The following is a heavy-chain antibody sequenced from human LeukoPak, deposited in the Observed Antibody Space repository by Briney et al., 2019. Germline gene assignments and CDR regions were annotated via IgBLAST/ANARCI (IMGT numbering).Heavy chain of an antibody. CDR1: GFTLSGSH. D-gene: IGHD2-2*01. Sequence: GGSLRLSCTASGFTLSGSHMHWVRQAPGKGLEWVGHIRRNYETAYGASVKGRFTISRDDSKNMAYLHMNSLRSEDTAFYFCARQTNSCHDHWGQGTLVTVSS. CDR3: ARQTNSCHDH. V-gene: IGHV3-73*01. J-gene: IGHJ5*02. CDR2: IRRNYET.